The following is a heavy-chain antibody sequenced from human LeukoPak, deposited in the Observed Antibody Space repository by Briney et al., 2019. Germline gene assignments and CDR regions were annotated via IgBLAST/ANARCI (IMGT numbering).Heavy chain of an antibody. J-gene: IGHJ3*02. CDR1: GGPFSGYY. Sequence: SETLSLTCAVYGGPFSGYYWGWIRQPPGKGLEWIGEINHSGSSNYNPSLKSRVTISVDTSKNQFSLKLSSVTAADTAVYYCARGPYYGDYRFRRGSAFDIWGQGTMVTVSS. V-gene: IGHV4-34*01. CDR2: INHSGSS. D-gene: IGHD4-17*01. CDR3: ARGPYYGDYRFRRGSAFDI.